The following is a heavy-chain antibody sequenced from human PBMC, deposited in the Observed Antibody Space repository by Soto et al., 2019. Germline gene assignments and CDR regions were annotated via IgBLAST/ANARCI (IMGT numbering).Heavy chain of an antibody. CDR3: PRLLAPSSFYYMDV. V-gene: IGHV2-26*01. D-gene: IGHD3-3*02. J-gene: IGHJ6*03. Sequence: QVTLKESGPVLVKPTETLTLTCTVSGFSLTNTRMGVSWVRQPPGKALEWLAHIFSTDEKSYSTSLNSRLSVSKDIYKSQVVLSMTNMVPVDTATYYRPRLLAPSSFYYMDVWGKGITVTASS. CDR1: GFSLTNTRMG. CDR2: IFSTDEK.